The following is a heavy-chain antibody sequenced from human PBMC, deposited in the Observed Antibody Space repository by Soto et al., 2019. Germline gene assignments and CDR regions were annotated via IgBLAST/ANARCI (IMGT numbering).Heavy chain of an antibody. CDR3: ARDDYLGTWGGWFDP. CDR2: TYYRSKWYN. V-gene: IGHV6-1*01. D-gene: IGHD3-16*01. Sequence: SQTLSLTCANSGDSVSGNSAAWNWIRQSPSRGLEWLGRTYYRSKWYNDYAVSVKSRITINPDTSKNQFSLQLNSLTPEDTAVYCGARDDYLGTWGGWFDPWGQGTLVTVSS. CDR1: GDSVSGNSAA. J-gene: IGHJ5*02.